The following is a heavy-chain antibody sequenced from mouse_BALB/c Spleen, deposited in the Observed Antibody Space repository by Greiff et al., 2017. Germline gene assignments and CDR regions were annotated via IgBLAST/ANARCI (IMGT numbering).Heavy chain of an antibody. CDR2: ISTYYGDA. Sequence: QVQLQQSGAELVRPGVSVKISCKGSGYTFTDYAMHWVKQSHAKSLEWIGVISTYYGDASYNQKFKGKATMTVDKSSSTAYMELARLTSEDSAIYYCARSVTTVGGTWFAYWGQGTLVTVSA. V-gene: IGHV1S137*01. D-gene: IGHD1-1*01. J-gene: IGHJ3*01. CDR1: GYTFTDYA. CDR3: ARSVTTVGGTWFAY.